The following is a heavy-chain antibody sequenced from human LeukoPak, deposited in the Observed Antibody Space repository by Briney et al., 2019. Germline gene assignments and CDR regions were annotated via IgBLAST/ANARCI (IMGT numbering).Heavy chain of an antibody. CDR1: GYTFTDYY. J-gene: IGHJ4*02. CDR2: IKPDSGDT. V-gene: IGHV1-2*02. Sequence: GASVKVSCKASGYTFTDYYLHWVRQAPGQGPEWMGYIKPDSGDTKYAQKFQGRVTVTRGTSISTAYMDLLRLTSDDTAIYYCAAAGLGYWGQGTLVTVSS. D-gene: IGHD3-10*01. CDR3: AAAGLGY.